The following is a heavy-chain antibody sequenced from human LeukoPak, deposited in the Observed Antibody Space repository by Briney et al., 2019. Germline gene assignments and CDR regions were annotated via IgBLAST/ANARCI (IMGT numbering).Heavy chain of an antibody. Sequence: PSETLSLTCSVSGGSLSSSSYYWGWIRQPPGRGQEWIGSIYYSGSTYYNPSLKSRVTISVDTSNNQFSLKLSSVTAADTAVYYCARVGGLYCSSTSCRGGWFDPWGQGTLVTVSS. D-gene: IGHD2-2*01. CDR2: IYYSGST. CDR1: GGSLSSSSYY. V-gene: IGHV4-39*01. J-gene: IGHJ5*02. CDR3: ARVGGLYCSSTSCRGGWFDP.